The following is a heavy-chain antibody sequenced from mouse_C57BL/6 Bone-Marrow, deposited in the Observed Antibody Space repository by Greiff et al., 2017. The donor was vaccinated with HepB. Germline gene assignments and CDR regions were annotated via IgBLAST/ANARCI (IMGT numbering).Heavy chain of an antibody. CDR2: SNPYNGGT. CDR3: ARGDYDAAWFAY. V-gene: IGHV1-19*01. Sequence: EVQLQQSGPVLVKPGASVKMSCKASGFTFTDYYMNWVKQSHGKSLEWIGVSNPYNGGTSYNQKFKGKATLTVDKSSSTAYMELNSLTSEDSAVYYCARGDYDAAWFAYWGQGTLVTVSA. J-gene: IGHJ3*01. CDR1: GFTFTDYY. D-gene: IGHD2-4*01.